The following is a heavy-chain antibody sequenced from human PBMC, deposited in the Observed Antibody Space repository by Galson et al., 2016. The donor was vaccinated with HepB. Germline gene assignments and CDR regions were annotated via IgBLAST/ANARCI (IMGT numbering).Heavy chain of an antibody. Sequence: VKVSCKVSGYRFTELSMHWVRQAPGKGLEWMGGFDPQEGETLYTQKFQGRVSMTEDTSTDTAYMELTRLRSEDPAVYYCATLRETAMSKCPEHWGQGTLVIVSS. CDR1: GYRFTELS. D-gene: IGHD5-18*01. V-gene: IGHV1-24*01. CDR3: ATLRETAMSKCPEH. J-gene: IGHJ1*01. CDR2: FDPQEGET.